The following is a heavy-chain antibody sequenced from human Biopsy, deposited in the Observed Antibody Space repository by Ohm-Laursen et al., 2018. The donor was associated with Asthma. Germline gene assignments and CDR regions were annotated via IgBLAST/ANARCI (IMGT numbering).Heavy chain of an antibody. CDR2: ISYDGSTK. J-gene: IGHJ3*02. CDR1: GFTLTTYA. V-gene: IGHV3-30*03. CDR3: ARDRAVTGLNDAFDT. D-gene: IGHD4-17*01. Sequence: RLSCAASGFTLTTYAIHWVRQAPGKGLEWVAVISYDGSTKYSADSVKGRFIVSRDISKNILSLQMNSLRAEDTALYHCARDRAVTGLNDAFDTWGQGTMVTVSS.